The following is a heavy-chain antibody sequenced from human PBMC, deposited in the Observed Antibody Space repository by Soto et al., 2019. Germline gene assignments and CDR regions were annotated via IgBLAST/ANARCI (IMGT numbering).Heavy chain of an antibody. D-gene: IGHD2-2*01. V-gene: IGHV4-31*03. CDR1: GGSISSGGYY. Sequence: TSETLSLTCTVSGGSISSGGYYWSWIRQHPGKGLEWIGYIYYSGSTYYNPSLKSRVTISVDTSKNQFSLKLSSVTAADTAVYYCARDALVPAAMWGPYYYYGMDVWGQGTTVTVSS. CDR3: ARDALVPAAMWGPYYYYGMDV. CDR2: IYYSGST. J-gene: IGHJ6*02.